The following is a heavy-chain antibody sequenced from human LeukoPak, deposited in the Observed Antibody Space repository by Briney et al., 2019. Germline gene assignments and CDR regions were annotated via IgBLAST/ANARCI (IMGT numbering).Heavy chain of an antibody. CDR1: GFTFSSYA. D-gene: IGHD1-26*01. J-gene: IGHJ4*02. Sequence: PGGSLRLSCAASGFTFSSYAMHWVCQAPGKGLEWIGEINHSGSTNYNPSLKSRVTISVDTSKNQFSLKLSSVTAADTAVYYCARGCIVGAEYYFDYWGQGTLVTVSS. CDR3: ARGCIVGAEYYFDY. V-gene: IGHV4-34*01. CDR2: INHSGST.